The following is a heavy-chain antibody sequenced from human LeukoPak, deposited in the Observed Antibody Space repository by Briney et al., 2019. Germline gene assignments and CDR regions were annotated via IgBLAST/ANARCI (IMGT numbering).Heavy chain of an antibody. J-gene: IGHJ6*02. CDR1: GLTVRSNY. CDR3: ARWVVVAATQYYYGMDV. V-gene: IGHV3-33*08. D-gene: IGHD2-15*01. CDR2: IWYDGSNK. Sequence: GGSLRLSCAASGLTVRSNYMSWVRQAPGKGLEWVAVIWYDGSNKYYADSVKGRFTISRDNSKNTLYLQMNSLRAEDTAVYYCARWVVVAATQYYYGMDVWGQGTTVTVSS.